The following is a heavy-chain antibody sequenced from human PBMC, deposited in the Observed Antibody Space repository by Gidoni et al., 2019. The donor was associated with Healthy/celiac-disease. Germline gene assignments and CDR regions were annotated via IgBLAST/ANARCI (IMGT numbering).Heavy chain of an antibody. CDR3: ARRPLYGGYRTGFDY. V-gene: IGHV4-34*01. CDR1: GRSFSGYY. CDR2: IQDSGST. Sequence: QAQLQQRGAGLLKSSETLSLTCAVYGRSFSGYYCSWIRQPPGKGLEWLEGIQDSGSTNYNPYLESRVTLSVDTCNNQFSRKQRSMTAADAAVYYCARRPLYGGYRTGFDYWGQGTLVTVSS. J-gene: IGHJ4*02. D-gene: IGHD5-12*01.